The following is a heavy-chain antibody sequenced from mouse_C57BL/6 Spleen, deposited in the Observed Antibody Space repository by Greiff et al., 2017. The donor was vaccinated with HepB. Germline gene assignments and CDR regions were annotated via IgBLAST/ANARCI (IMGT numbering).Heavy chain of an antibody. CDR1: GYTFTDYY. J-gene: IGHJ4*01. CDR3: ARWYSNHVNYYAMDY. Sequence: EVQLQQSGPVLVKPGASVKMSCKASGYTFTDYYMNWVKQSHGKSLEWIGVINPYNGGTSYNQKFKGKATLTVDKSSSTDYMELNILTSEDSAVYYCARWYSNHVNYYAMDYWGQGTSVTVSS. D-gene: IGHD2-5*01. CDR2: INPYNGGT. V-gene: IGHV1-19*01.